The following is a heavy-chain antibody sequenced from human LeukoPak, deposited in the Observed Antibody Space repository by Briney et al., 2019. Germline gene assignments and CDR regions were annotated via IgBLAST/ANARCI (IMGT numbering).Heavy chain of an antibody. CDR2: IKPDGSED. J-gene: IGHJ4*02. D-gene: IGHD5-24*01. V-gene: IGHV3-7*01. Sequence: GVSLRLSCATSGLAFSNFWMYWVRQAPGKGLEWVASIKPDGSEDFYADSVKGRFNISRDNAKNSLFLQMTNLKAEDTAVYYCAVDRRFKIFDYWGRGTLVTVSS. CDR3: AVDRRFKIFDY. CDR1: GLAFSNFW.